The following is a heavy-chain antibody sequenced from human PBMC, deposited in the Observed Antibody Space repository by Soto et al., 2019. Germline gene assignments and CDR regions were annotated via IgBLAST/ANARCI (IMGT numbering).Heavy chain of an antibody. CDR2: INSDGSST. D-gene: IGHD1-26*01. J-gene: IGHJ4*02. CDR3: ARALVWSGSYYAFDY. V-gene: IGHV3-74*01. Sequence: EVQLVESGGGLVQPGGSLRLSCAASGFTFSSYWLYWVRQAPGKGLVWVSRINSDGSSTTYADSVKGRFTISRDNAKNTLHLQLNSLRAEDTAVYYCARALVWSGSYYAFDYWGQGTLVTVSS. CDR1: GFTFSSYW.